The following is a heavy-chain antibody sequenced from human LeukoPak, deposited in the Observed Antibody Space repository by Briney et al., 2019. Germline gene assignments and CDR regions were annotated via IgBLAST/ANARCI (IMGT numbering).Heavy chain of an antibody. Sequence: PSXTXXLTCTXXGGSISSSSXYWGWIRQPPGKGVEWIGSIYYSGSTYYNPSLKSRVTISVDTSKNQFSLKLSSVTAADTAVYYCARRPYYDFWSGYRFDPWGQGTLVTVSS. CDR3: ARRPYYDFWSGYRFDP. CDR2: IYYSGST. J-gene: IGHJ5*02. D-gene: IGHD3-3*01. V-gene: IGHV4-39*01. CDR1: GGSISSSSXY.